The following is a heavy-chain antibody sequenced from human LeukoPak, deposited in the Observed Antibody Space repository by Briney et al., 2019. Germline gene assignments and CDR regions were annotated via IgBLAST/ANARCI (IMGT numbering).Heavy chain of an antibody. V-gene: IGHV1-3*01. CDR3: ARGSRTGYYYGMDV. Sequence: ASVKVSCKASGYTFSNYAMYWVRQAPGQRLQWMGWINGGNGNTKYSENFQGRVTITRDTSASTAYMELSSLRSEDTAVYYCARGSRTGYYYGMDVWGQGTTVTVSS. D-gene: IGHD3/OR15-3a*01. CDR1: GYTFSNYA. CDR2: INGGNGNT. J-gene: IGHJ6*02.